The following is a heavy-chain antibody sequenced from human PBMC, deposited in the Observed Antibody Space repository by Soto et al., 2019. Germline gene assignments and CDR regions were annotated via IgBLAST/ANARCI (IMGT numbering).Heavy chain of an antibody. J-gene: IGHJ3*02. CDR3: ARDDGSGWSKEDAFDI. CDR2: ISTNSDYM. D-gene: IGHD6-19*01. CDR1: RFTFSRYS. V-gene: IGHV3-21*02. Sequence: EGQLVETGGGLVKPGGSLRLSCAASRFTFSRYSMSWVRQAPGKGLEWVSFISTNSDYMYYADSVRGRFTISRDNAKNSLYLHMNSLRGEDTVVYYCARDDGSGWSKEDAFDIWGQGTMVTVSA.